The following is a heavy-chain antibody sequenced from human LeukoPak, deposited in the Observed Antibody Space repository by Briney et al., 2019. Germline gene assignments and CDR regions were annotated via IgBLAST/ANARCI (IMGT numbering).Heavy chain of an antibody. CDR1: NGSISSYH. V-gene: IGHV4-4*09. Sequence: SETLSLTCTVSNGSISSYHWSWVRQPPGKGLEWIGYILTSGTTNYNPSLKSRLTISVDTSKNQFTLKLSSVTAADTAVYCCARLRVSGSYLYYFDYWGQGTLVTVSS. J-gene: IGHJ4*02. CDR2: ILTSGTT. CDR3: ARLRVSGSYLYYFDY. D-gene: IGHD1-26*01.